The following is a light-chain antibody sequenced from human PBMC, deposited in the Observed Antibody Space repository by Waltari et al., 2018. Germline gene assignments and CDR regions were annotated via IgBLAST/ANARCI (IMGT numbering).Light chain of an antibody. CDR3: QQYSNWYT. CDR2: DAS. CDR1: QSVSST. Sequence: EILMTQSPATLSVSPGARATLSCRASQSVSSTLAWYQQKQGQAPRLLIYDASTRVTGIPASFSGSGSGTEFTLTISSLQSEDFAVYYCQQYSNWYTFGQGTKLEIK. J-gene: IGKJ2*01. V-gene: IGKV3-15*01.